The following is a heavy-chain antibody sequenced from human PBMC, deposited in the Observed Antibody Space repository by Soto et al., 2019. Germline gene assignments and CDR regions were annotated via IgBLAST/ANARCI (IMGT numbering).Heavy chain of an antibody. J-gene: IGHJ4*02. V-gene: IGHV3-21*01. CDR1: GFTFISYS. Sequence: GGSLRLSCAASGFTFISYSMNWVRQAPGKGLEWVSSISSSSSYIYYADSVKGRFTISRDNAKNSLYLQMNSLRAEDTAVYYCARGSCSSSWYVDYWGQGALVTLSS. CDR2: ISSSSSYI. CDR3: ARGSCSSSWYVDY. D-gene: IGHD6-13*01.